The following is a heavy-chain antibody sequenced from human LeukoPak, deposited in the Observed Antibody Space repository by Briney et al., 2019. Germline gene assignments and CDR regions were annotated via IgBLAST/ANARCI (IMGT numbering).Heavy chain of an antibody. D-gene: IGHD3-10*01. CDR1: GFAFGSEA. J-gene: IGHJ4*02. CDR2: ISPGGGTT. V-gene: IGHV3-23*01. CDR3: VGYYGSGSYYPNRLLFGYFDY. Sequence: GGSLRLSCAVSGFAFGSEAMSWVRQSPARGLEWVASISPGGGTTYYADSVKGRFTISRDNAKNSLYLQMNSLRAEDTAVYYCVGYYGSGSYYPNRLLFGYFDYWGQGTLVTVSS.